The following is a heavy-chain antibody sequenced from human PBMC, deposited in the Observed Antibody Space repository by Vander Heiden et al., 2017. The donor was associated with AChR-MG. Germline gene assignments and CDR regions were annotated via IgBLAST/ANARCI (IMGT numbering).Heavy chain of an antibody. V-gene: IGHV4-31*03. CDR1: GGSISSGGYY. J-gene: IGHJ5*02. Sequence: QAHLLDSAPRLVNPSHTMPPTCTVSGGSISSGGYYWSWIRQHPGKGLECIGYIYYSGSTYYTPSLKRRVTISVDTSKNQFSLKLSSVTAAETAVYYCARSGYCSSTICYAGWFDPWGHGTLVTVSS. CDR3: ARSGYCSSTICYAGWFDP. CDR2: IYYSGST. D-gene: IGHD2-2*01.